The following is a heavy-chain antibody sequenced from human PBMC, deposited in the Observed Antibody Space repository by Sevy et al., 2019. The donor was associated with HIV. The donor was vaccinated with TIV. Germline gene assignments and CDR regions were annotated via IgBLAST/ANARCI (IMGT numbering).Heavy chain of an antibody. V-gene: IGHV1-2*06. CDR3: VREDINAPRTLLSFDI. CDR1: GYIFSDYN. D-gene: IGHD3-3*01. Sequence: ASVKVSRKTTGYIFSDYNMHWVRQAPGQGLEWMALINPNSGVTIYAQKFRGRVSLTRDTSMSTAYMELSALTSDDTAVYYCVREDINAPRTLLSFDIWGQGTMVTVSS. J-gene: IGHJ3*02. CDR2: INPNSGVT.